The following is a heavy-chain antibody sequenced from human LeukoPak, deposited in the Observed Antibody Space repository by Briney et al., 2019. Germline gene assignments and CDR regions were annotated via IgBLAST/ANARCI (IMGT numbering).Heavy chain of an antibody. CDR2: ITYDGST. V-gene: IGHV4-34*01. Sequence: SSETLSLTCAVYGGSFDGYYWSWIRQPPGKGLEWIGEITYDGSTNYNPSLKSRVTISVDTSKIQFSLNLSSVTAADTAIYYCARGLASGYPPIPFDYWGQGTQVTVSS. J-gene: IGHJ4*02. CDR3: ARGLASGYPPIPFDY. CDR1: GGSFDGYY. D-gene: IGHD3-3*01.